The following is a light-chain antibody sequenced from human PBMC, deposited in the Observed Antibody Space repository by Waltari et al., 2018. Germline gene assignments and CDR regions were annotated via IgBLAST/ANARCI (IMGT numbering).Light chain of an antibody. J-gene: IGLJ1*01. V-gene: IGLV2-11*01. CDR2: DVN. Sequence: QSALTQPHSVSGSPGQSVTISCTGIVSAVGGYYYVSWYQQHPGKAPKLMIYDVNKRPSGVPDRFSGSKSGNTASLTISGLQAEDDADYYCCSYAGTSYVFGTGTKVTVL. CDR3: CSYAGTSYV. CDR1: VSAVGGYYY.